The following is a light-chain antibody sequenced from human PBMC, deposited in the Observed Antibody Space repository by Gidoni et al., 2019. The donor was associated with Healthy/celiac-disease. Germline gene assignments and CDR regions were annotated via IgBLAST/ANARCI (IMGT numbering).Light chain of an antibody. CDR3: QQSYSTPLYS. J-gene: IGKJ2*03. Sequence: CRASQSISSYLNWYQQKPGKAPKLLIYAASSLQSGVPSRFSGSESGTDFTLTISSLQPEDFATYYCQQSYSTPLYSFGQGTKLEIK. CDR1: QSISSY. CDR2: AAS. V-gene: IGKV1-39*01.